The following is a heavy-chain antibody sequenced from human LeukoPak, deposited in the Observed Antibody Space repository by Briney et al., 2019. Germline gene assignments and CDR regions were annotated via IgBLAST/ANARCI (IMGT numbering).Heavy chain of an antibody. CDR3: AKGLLWFGEPDTAFDI. D-gene: IGHD3-10*01. J-gene: IGHJ3*02. Sequence: PGRSLRLSCAASGFTFSSYAMSWVRQAPGKGLEWGSAISGSGGSTYYADSVKGRFTISRDNSKNTLYLQMNSLRAEDTAVYYCAKGLLWFGEPDTAFDIWGQGTMVTVSS. CDR1: GFTFSSYA. V-gene: IGHV3-23*01. CDR2: ISGSGGST.